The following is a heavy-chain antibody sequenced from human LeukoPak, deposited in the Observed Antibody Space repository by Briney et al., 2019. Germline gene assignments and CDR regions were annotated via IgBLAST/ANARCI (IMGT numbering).Heavy chain of an antibody. CDR2: IYSTGST. V-gene: IGHV4-59*10. D-gene: IGHD6-13*01. J-gene: IGHJ4*02. CDR1: GGSFSGYY. Sequence: ASETLSLTGAVYGGSFSGYYWSWIRQPDGKGLEWIGRIYSTGSTNYNPSLKSRVTMSVDTSKNQFSLRLRSVTAADTAVYYCARQIASAGTAGFDFWGQGALVTVSS. CDR3: ARQIASAGTAGFDF.